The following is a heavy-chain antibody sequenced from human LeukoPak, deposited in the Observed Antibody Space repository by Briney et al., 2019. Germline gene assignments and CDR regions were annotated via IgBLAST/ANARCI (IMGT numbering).Heavy chain of an antibody. CDR1: GFTFSSHW. CDR2: IKEDGTRK. J-gene: IGHJ4*02. V-gene: IGHV3-7*03. CDR3: AKMAGDIVVVVATSFDY. Sequence: GGSLRLSCAASGFTFSSHWMTWVRQAPGKGLEWVANIKEDGTRKNYMDSVKGRFTISRDNAKNSLYLQMNSLRAEDTAVYYCAKMAGDIVVVVATSFDYWGQGTLVTVSS. D-gene: IGHD2-15*01.